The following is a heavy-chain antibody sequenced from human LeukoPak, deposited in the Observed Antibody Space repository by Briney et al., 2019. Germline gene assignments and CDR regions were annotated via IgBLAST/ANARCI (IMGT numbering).Heavy chain of an antibody. CDR3: ARVLRYPGDYYYGMDV. J-gene: IGHJ6*02. CDR2: IYYSGST. CDR1: GGSISSYY. V-gene: IGHV4-59*01. Sequence: PSETLSLTCTVSGGSISSYYWSWIRQPPGKGLEWIGYIYYSGSTNYNPSLKSRVTISVDTSKNQFSLKLSSVTAADTAVYYCARVLRYPGDYYYGMDVWGQGTTVTVSS. D-gene: IGHD3-9*01.